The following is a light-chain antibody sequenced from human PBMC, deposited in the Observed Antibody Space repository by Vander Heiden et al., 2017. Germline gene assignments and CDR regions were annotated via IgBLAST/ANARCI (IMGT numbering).Light chain of an antibody. CDR1: QSVSSCY. CDR3: QLYGSSPLT. Sequence: EIVLRQSPGTLSLSPGERATLSCSASQSVSSCYLAWYQQKPGQAPSLLICGASSRATGITDRCSGSGSGTDFTLTISRLVPGDFAVYYCQLYGSSPLTFGQGTKVEIK. CDR2: GAS. J-gene: IGKJ1*01. V-gene: IGKV3-20*01.